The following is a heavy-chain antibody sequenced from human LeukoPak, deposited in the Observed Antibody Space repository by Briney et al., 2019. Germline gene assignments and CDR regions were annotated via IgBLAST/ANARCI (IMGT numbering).Heavy chain of an antibody. CDR2: INHSGST. J-gene: IGHJ4*02. V-gene: IGHV4-34*01. CDR3: ARSRGIVVVPAASTRPFDY. Sequence: SGTLSHTRAVYGGSFSGYYWRWLRQPPGKGLHFIPEINHSGSTNYNPDHKSRVTISVDTSNNQFSLKLSAVTAADTAVYYCARSRGIVVVPAASTRPFDYWGQGTLVTVSS. CDR1: GGSFSGYY. D-gene: IGHD2-2*01.